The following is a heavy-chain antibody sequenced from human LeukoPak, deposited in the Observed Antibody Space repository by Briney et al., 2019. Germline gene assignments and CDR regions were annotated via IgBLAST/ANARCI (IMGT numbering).Heavy chain of an antibody. CDR1: GYSFTSYN. CDR3: ARVATAAGTRRPFDY. Sequence: ASVKISCKTSGYSFTSYNLHWVRQAPGQGLEWMGWINPNSGGTNYAQKFQGRVTMTRDTSISTAYMELSRLRSDDTAVYYCARVATAAGTRRPFDYWGQGTLVTVSS. D-gene: IGHD6-13*01. CDR2: INPNSGGT. V-gene: IGHV1-2*02. J-gene: IGHJ4*02.